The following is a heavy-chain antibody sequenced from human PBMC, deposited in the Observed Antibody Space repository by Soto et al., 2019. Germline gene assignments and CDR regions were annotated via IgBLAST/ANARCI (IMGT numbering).Heavy chain of an antibody. J-gene: IGHJ3*02. CDR2: ISYDGSNK. CDR3: AKMYYYDSREDAFDI. V-gene: IGHV3-30*18. Sequence: SLRLSCAASGFTFSSYGMHWVRQAPGKGLEWVAVISYDGSNKYYADSVKGRFTISRDNSKNTLYLQMNSLRAEDTAVYYCAKMYYYDSREDAFDIWGQGTMVTVSS. CDR1: GFTFSSYG. D-gene: IGHD3-22*01.